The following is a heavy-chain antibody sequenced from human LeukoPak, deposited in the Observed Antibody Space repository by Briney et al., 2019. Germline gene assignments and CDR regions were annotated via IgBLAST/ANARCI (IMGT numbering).Heavy chain of an antibody. CDR3: AAVSGYLNGMDV. CDR1: GGSISSYY. CDR2: IYYSGST. V-gene: IGHV4-59*08. J-gene: IGHJ6*02. Sequence: SETLSLTYTVSGGSISSYYWSWIRQPAGKGLEWIGYIYYSGSTNYNPSLKSRVTISVDTSKNQFSLKLSSVTAADTAVYYCAAVSGYLNGMDVWGQGTTVTVSS. D-gene: IGHD3-22*01.